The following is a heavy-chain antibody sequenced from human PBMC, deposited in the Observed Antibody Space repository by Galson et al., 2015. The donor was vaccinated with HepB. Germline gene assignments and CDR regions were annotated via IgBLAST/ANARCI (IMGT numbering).Heavy chain of an antibody. CDR3: ARHTVRTPLFDS. CDR2: IDPSDSYT. Sequence: QSGAEVKKPGESLRISCKGSGYSFTTYWIIWVRQMPGKGLEWMGRIDPSDSYTNYSPSFEGHVTMSADKSISTAYLQWSSLQASDTAMYYCARHTVRTPLFDSWGQGTLVTVSS. J-gene: IGHJ4*02. V-gene: IGHV5-10-1*01. CDR1: GYSFTTYW. D-gene: IGHD4-23*01.